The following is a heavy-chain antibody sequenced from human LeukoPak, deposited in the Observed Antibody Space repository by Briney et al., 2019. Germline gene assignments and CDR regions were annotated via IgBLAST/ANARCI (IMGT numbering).Heavy chain of an antibody. Sequence: ASVKVSCKASGYTFTSYDINWVRQATGQGLEWMGWMNPNSGNTGYAQKFQGRVTMTRNTSISTAYMELSSLRSEDTAVYYCARGMGQYQLLYGPYYYYGMDVWGQGTTVTASS. CDR2: MNPNSGNT. J-gene: IGHJ6*02. CDR1: GYTFTSYD. V-gene: IGHV1-8*01. CDR3: ARGMGQYQLLYGPYYYYGMDV. D-gene: IGHD2-2*02.